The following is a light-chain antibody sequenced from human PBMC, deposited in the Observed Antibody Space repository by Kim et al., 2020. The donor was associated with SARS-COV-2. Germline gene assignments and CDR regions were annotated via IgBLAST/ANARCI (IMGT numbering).Light chain of an antibody. J-gene: IGKJ4*01. V-gene: IGKV3-11*01. Sequence: SLITGERATPSCGASQSVSSYLAWYQQKPGQAPRLLIYDASNRATGIPARFSGSGSGKDFTLTISSLEPEDFAVYYCQQHSNWLTFGVGTKVDIK. CDR1: QSVSSY. CDR3: QQHSNWLT. CDR2: DAS.